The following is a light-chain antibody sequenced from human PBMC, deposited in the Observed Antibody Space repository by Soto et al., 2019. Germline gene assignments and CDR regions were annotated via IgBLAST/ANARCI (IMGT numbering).Light chain of an antibody. V-gene: IGLV3-21*02. CDR3: QVWDSSSDPL. J-gene: IGLJ3*02. Sequence: SYELTQPPSVSVAPGQTARITCGGNNIGSKSVHWYQQKPGQAPVLVVYDDGDRPSGIPERFSGSNSGNTATLTISRVEAGDEADYYCQVWDSSSDPLFGGGTQLTVL. CDR2: DDG. CDR1: NIGSKS.